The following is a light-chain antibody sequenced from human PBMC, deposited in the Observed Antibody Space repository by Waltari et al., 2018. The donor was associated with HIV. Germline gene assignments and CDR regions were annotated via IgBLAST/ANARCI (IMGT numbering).Light chain of an antibody. CDR2: DVN. CDR1: SSDVGGYNY. J-gene: IGLJ2*01. Sequence: QSALTQPRSVSGSPGQSVTISCTGTSSDVGGYNYVSWYQQNPGKAPKFMIYDVNKRPSGVPDRFSGSKSGNTASLTISGLQAEDEADYYCCSYADNYPVVFGGGTKLTVL. V-gene: IGLV2-11*01. CDR3: CSYADNYPVV.